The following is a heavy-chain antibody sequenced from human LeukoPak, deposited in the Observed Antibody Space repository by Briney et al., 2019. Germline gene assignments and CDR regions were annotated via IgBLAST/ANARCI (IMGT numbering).Heavy chain of an antibody. V-gene: IGHV4-61*02. CDR1: GYSISSGYY. CDR2: IYTSGST. D-gene: IGHD6-13*01. CDR3: AREPSSSWYLGSYNWFDP. J-gene: IGHJ5*02. Sequence: PSETLSLTCTVSGYSISSGYYWSWIRQPAGKGLEWIGRIYTSGSTNYNPSLKSRVTISVDTSKNQFSLKLSSVTAADTAVYYCAREPSSSWYLGSYNWFDPWGQGTLVTVSS.